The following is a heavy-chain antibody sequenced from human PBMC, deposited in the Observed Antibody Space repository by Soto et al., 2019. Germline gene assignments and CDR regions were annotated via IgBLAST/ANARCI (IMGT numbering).Heavy chain of an antibody. CDR1: GGSFSGYY. V-gene: IGHV4-34*01. CDR2: INHSGST. J-gene: IGHJ4*02. D-gene: IGHD4-17*01. CDR3: SRGRRTAVTIDY. Sequence: QVQLQQWDAGLLKPSETLSLTCAVYGGSFSGYYWSWIRQPPGKGLEWIGEINHSGSTNYNPSLKSRVTISVDTSKNQFSLKLSSVTAADTAVYYCSRGRRTAVTIDYWGQGTLVTVSS.